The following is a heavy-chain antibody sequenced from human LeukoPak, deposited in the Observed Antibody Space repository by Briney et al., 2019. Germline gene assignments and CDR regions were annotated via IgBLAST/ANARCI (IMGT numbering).Heavy chain of an antibody. Sequence: ASVKVSCKVSGYTLTELSMHWVRQAPGKGLEWMGGFDPEGGETIYAQKFQGRVTMTEDTSTDTAYMELSSLRSEDTAVYYCAPFPRGYSYGHQYFDYWGQGTLVTVSS. D-gene: IGHD5-18*01. CDR3: APFPRGYSYGHQYFDY. J-gene: IGHJ4*02. CDR1: GYTLTELS. V-gene: IGHV1-24*01. CDR2: FDPEGGET.